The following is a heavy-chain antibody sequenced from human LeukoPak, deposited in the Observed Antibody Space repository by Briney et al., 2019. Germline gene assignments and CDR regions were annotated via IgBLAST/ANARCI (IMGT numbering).Heavy chain of an antibody. V-gene: IGHV1-24*01. CDR2: FDPEDGET. Sequence: ASVKVSCKVSGYSLTELSIHWVRQAPGKGLEWMGGFDPEDGETVYAQKFQGRVTMTEDTSTDTAHMALRSLRSDDTAVYYCANEVAAAGMIRPYYYGMDVWGQGTTVTVSS. CDR1: GYSLTELS. CDR3: ANEVAAAGMIRPYYYGMDV. J-gene: IGHJ6*02. D-gene: IGHD6-13*01.